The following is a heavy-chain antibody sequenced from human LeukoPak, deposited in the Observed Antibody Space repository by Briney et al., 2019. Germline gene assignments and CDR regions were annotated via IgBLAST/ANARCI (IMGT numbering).Heavy chain of an antibody. CDR3: ANMDV. CDR1: GFTFDDYA. CDR2: ISWNSGSI. Sequence: GGSLRLSCAASGFTFDDYAMHWVRQAPGKGLEWVSGISWNSGSIGYADSVKGRFTISRDNAKNSLYLQMNSLRAEDTAVYYCANMDVWGQGTTVTVSS. J-gene: IGHJ6*02. V-gene: IGHV3-9*01.